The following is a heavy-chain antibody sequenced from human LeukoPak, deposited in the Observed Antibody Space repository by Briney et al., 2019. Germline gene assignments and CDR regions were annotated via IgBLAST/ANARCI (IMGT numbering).Heavy chain of an antibody. CDR2: IYYSGST. CDR3: ARTYCSGGSCYFDY. CDR1: GGSISSGGYY. Sequence: SETLSLTCTVSGGSISSGGYYWSWIRQHPGKGLEWIGYIYYSGSTYYNPSLKSRVTISVDTSKNQFSLKLSSVTAADTAVYYCARTYCSGGSCYFDYWGQGTLVTVSS. D-gene: IGHD2-15*01. V-gene: IGHV4-31*03. J-gene: IGHJ4*02.